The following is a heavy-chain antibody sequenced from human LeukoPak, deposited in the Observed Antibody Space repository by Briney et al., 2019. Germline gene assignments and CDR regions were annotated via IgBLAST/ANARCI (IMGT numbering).Heavy chain of an antibody. Sequence: PSETLSLTCAVSGGSFSAFFWRWIRQPPGKGLEWIGDVGHSGSADYNPSLKSRVTVSADPSKTQFSLKLTSVTAADTAVYYCATRGDYSDTSGNSYDALDIWGQGTMVTVSA. J-gene: IGHJ3*02. V-gene: IGHV4-34*01. D-gene: IGHD3-22*01. CDR1: GGSFSAFF. CDR2: VGHSGSA. CDR3: ATRGDYSDTSGNSYDALDI.